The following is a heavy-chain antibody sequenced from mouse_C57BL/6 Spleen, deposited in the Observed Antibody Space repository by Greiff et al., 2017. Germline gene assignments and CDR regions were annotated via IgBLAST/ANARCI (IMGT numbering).Heavy chain of an antibody. CDR2: IYPGDGDT. CDR3: ARSNWGVRYAMDY. V-gene: IGHV1-80*01. CDR1: GYAFSSYW. D-gene: IGHD4-1*01. Sequence: QVQLQQSGAELVKPGASVKISCKASGYAFSSYWMNWVKQRPGKGLEWIGQIYPGDGDTNYNGKFKGKATLTADKSSSTAYMQLSSLTSEDSAVYFCARSNWGVRYAMDYWGQGTSVTVSS. J-gene: IGHJ4*01.